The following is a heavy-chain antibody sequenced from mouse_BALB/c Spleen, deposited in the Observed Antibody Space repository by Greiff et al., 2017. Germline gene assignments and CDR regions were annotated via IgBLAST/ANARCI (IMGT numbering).Heavy chain of an antibody. CDR1: GFTFTDYY. CDR3: AREDDYYFDY. D-gene: IGHD2-4*01. J-gene: IGHJ2*01. CDR2: IRNKANGYTT. V-gene: IGHV7-3*02. Sequence: EVHLVESGGGLVQPGGSLRLSCATSGFTFTDYYMSWVRQPPGKALEWLGFIRNKANGYTTEYSASVKGRFTISRDNSQSILYLQMNTLRAEDSATYYCAREDDYYFDYWGQGTTLTVSS.